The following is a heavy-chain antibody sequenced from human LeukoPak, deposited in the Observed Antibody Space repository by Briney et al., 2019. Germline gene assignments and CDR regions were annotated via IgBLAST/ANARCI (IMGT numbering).Heavy chain of an antibody. J-gene: IGHJ4*02. D-gene: IGHD3-22*01. CDR2: INPNSGGT. Sequence: GASVKVFCKASGYTFTGYYMHWVRQAPGQGLEWMGWINPNSGGTNYAQKFQGRVTMTRDTSISTAYMELSRLRSDDTAVCYCARDMFINYDSSGYYHTQWGQGTLVTVSS. CDR3: ARDMFINYDSSGYYHTQ. V-gene: IGHV1-2*02. CDR1: GYTFTGYY.